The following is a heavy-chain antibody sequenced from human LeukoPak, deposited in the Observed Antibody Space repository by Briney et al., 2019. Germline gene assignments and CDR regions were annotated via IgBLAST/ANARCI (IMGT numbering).Heavy chain of an antibody. CDR1: GGSIGYYY. V-gene: IGHV4-59*01. CDR3: ARNFDY. J-gene: IGHJ4*02. Sequence: SETLSLTCSVSGGSIGYYYWSWVRQPPGKGLEWIGYIHYSGSTNYNPSLKSRVTISVDTSKNQFSLNLSSVTAADTAMYYCARNFDYWGQGILVTVSS. CDR2: IHYSGST.